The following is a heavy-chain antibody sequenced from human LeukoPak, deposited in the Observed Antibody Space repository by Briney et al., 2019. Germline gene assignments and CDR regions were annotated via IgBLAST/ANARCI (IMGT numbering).Heavy chain of an antibody. Sequence: ASVKVSCKASGYTFTSYGISWVRQAAGQGLEWMGWINPNSGGTNYAQKFQGRATMTRDTSISTAYMELSRLRSDDTAVYYCARGAYYYDSSGFHELDYWGQGTLVTVSS. D-gene: IGHD3-22*01. V-gene: IGHV1-2*02. J-gene: IGHJ4*02. CDR3: ARGAYYYDSSGFHELDY. CDR2: INPNSGGT. CDR1: GYTFTSYG.